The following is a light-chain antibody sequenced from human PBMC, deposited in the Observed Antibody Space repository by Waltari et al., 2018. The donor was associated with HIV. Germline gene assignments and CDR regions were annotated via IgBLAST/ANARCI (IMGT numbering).Light chain of an antibody. CDR3: QQLNTYPLT. V-gene: IGKV1-9*01. CDR1: LFIRSN. Sequence: DIQLPNSPSSLAASVAHRVTVTCRPSLFIRSNLAWYQHKPGKAPKLLIYSASTLQSGVPSRFSGSQSGTDFTLTISSLQPEDFATYYCQQLNTYPLTFGGGTKVEIK. J-gene: IGKJ4*01. CDR2: SAS.